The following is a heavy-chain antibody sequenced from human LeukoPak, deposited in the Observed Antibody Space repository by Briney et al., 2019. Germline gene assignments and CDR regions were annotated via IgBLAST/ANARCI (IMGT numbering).Heavy chain of an antibody. J-gene: IGHJ6*03. CDR3: ARGSTSCYDVAWCYYYMDV. V-gene: IGHV4-4*07. Sequence: SETLSVTCTVSGGSINSYYWSWIRQPGGKGLEWIWRIYTSGSTNYNPSLKSRVTMSVDTSKNQFSPKLSSVTAADTAVYYCARGSTSCYDVAWCYYYMDVWGKGTTVTVSS. D-gene: IGHD2-2*01. CDR1: GGSINSYY. CDR2: IYTSGST.